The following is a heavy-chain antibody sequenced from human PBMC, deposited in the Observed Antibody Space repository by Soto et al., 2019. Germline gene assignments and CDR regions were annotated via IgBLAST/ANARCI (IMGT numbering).Heavy chain of an antibody. CDR1: GGSISSYY. D-gene: IGHD3-9*01. CDR2: IYYSGST. J-gene: IGHJ6*02. Sequence: SETLSLTCTVSGGSISSYYWNWIRQPPGKGLEWIGYIYYSGSTNYNPSLKSRGTISVDTYKNQFSLKLSFVTAADTAVYYCVFFFLRTAYDILTGFGYYYYGMDVWGQGTTVTVSS. CDR3: VFFFLRTAYDILTGFGYYYYGMDV. V-gene: IGHV4-59*12.